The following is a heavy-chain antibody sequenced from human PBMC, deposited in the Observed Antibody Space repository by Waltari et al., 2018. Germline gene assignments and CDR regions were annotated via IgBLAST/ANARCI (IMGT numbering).Heavy chain of an antibody. V-gene: IGHV3-30*02. J-gene: IGHJ4*02. CDR3: AKDLKGAWTIDY. D-gene: IGHD1-26*01. CDR1: GFTFSSYG. Sequence: QVQLVESGGGVVEPGGSLRLSCEGSGFTFSSYGIHWVRQPPGKGLEWVAFINHDESSENYGDSVKGRFSISRDDSRNTLFLQMNSLRDEDTAVYYCAKDLKGAWTIDYWGQGTLVTVSS. CDR2: INHDESSE.